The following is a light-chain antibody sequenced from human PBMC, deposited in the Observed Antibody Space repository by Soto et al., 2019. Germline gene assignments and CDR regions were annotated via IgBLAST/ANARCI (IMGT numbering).Light chain of an antibody. CDR3: QQYTGPPTT. Sequence: EMVLTQSPATLSVSPGGRATLSCRASQSISDTLAWYQQKPGQAPRLLIYGASKRATGFPARFSGSGSGTDFTLTITKLEPEDSAVYFCQQYTGPPTTFGQGTRLEIK. J-gene: IGKJ5*01. V-gene: IGKV3-15*01. CDR1: QSISDT. CDR2: GAS.